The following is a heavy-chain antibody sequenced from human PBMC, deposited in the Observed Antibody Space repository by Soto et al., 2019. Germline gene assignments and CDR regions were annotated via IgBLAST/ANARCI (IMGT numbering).Heavy chain of an antibody. D-gene: IGHD6-19*01. CDR3: ARAYSSGWVNWFDP. V-gene: IGHV1-2*04. Sequence: ASVKVSCKASGYTFTGYYMYWVRQAPGQGLEWVGWINPNSGGTNYAQKFQGWVTMTRDTSISTAYMELSRLRSDDTAVYYCARAYSSGWVNWFDPWGQGTLVTVSS. J-gene: IGHJ5*02. CDR2: INPNSGGT. CDR1: GYTFTGYY.